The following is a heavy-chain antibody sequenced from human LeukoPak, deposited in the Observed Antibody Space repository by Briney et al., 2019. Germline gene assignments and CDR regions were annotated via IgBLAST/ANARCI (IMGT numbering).Heavy chain of an antibody. D-gene: IGHD3-22*01. CDR3: AREILYDSTGYYL. CDR2: IYYSGST. V-gene: IGHV4-39*07. CDR1: GASISTNSYY. J-gene: IGHJ4*02. Sequence: PSETLSLTCTVSGASISTNSYYCGWIRQPPGKGLEWIGSIYYSGSTYYNPSLKSRVTISIYTSKNQFSLRLRSVTAADTAVYYCAREILYDSTGYYLWGQGTVVTVSS.